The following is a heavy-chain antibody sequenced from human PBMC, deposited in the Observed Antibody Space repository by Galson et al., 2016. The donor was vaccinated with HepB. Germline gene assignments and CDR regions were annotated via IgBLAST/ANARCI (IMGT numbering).Heavy chain of an antibody. CDR2: FSGSGDIT. CDR1: GFTFRSYA. Sequence: SLRLSCAASGFTFRSYAMSWVRQAPGKGLEWVSAFSGSGDITYYADSVRGRFTISRDNSKSMLYLQMNNLRAADTAVYYCAQVRGYGSGSVFDHWGQGTLVTVSS. D-gene: IGHD3-10*01. V-gene: IGHV3-23*01. J-gene: IGHJ4*02. CDR3: AQVRGYGSGSVFDH.